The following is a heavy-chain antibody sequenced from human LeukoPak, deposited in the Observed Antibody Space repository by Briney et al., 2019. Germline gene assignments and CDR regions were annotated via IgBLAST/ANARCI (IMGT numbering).Heavy chain of an antibody. CDR1: GFTFSSYA. CDR2: ITGSSDSI. D-gene: IGHD3-22*01. Sequence: GGSLRLSCAASGFTFSSYAMEWVRQAPGKGLEWVSSITGSSDSIYYADSVKGRFTISRGNAKNSVYLQMNSLRAEDTAVYYCARDRGGDYDSSGYYFWFDPWGQGTLVTVSS. CDR3: ARDRGGDYDSSGYYFWFDP. J-gene: IGHJ5*02. V-gene: IGHV3-21*01.